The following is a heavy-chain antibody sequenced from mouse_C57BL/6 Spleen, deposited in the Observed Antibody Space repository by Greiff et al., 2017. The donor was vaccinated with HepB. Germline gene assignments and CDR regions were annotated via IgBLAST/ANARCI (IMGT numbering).Heavy chain of an antibody. J-gene: IGHJ1*03. CDR1: GYTFTDYN. CDR3: ARGLLLSYWYFDV. Sequence: EVQLQQSGPELVKPGASVKMSRKASGYTFTDYNMHWVKQSHGKSLEWIGYINPNNGGTSYNQKFKGKATLTVNKSSSTAYMELRSLTSEDSAVYYCARGLLLSYWYFDVWGTGTTVTVSS. V-gene: IGHV1-22*01. CDR2: INPNNGGT. D-gene: IGHD2-3*01.